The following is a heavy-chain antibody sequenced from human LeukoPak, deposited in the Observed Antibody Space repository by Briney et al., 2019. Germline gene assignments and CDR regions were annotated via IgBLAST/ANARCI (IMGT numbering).Heavy chain of an antibody. J-gene: IGHJ5*02. CDR3: ARGLHYGSGTSWFDP. CDR2: MNPNSGNT. CDR1: GYTFISYD. D-gene: IGHD3-10*01. Sequence: ASVKVSCKASGYTFISYDINWVRQATGQGLEWMGWMNPNSGNTGYAQKFQGRVTMTRNTSISTAYMELSSLRSEDTAVYYCARGLHYGSGTSWFDPWGQGTLVTVSS. V-gene: IGHV1-8*01.